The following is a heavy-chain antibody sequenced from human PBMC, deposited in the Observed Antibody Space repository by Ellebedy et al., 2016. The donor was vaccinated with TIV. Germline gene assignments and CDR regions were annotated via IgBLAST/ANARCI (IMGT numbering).Heavy chain of an antibody. CDR2: INHSGST. J-gene: IGHJ4*02. CDR3: ARHRGDHIVVVVAATELYYFDY. V-gene: IGHV4-34*01. CDR1: GGSFSGYY. D-gene: IGHD2-15*01. Sequence: SETLSLTCAVYGGSFSGYYWSWIRQPPGKGLEWIGEINHSGSTNYNPSLKSRVTISIDTSKNQFSLKLSSVTAADTAVYYCARHRGDHIVVVVAATELYYFDYWGQGTLVTVSS.